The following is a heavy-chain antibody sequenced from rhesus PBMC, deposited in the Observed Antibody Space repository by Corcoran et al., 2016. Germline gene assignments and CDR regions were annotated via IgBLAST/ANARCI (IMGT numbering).Heavy chain of an antibody. J-gene: IGHJ5-1*01. CDR3: TRDSWNYWGRFDV. CDR1: GFTFSDYY. V-gene: IGHV3S16*01. CDR2: INSASSYI. Sequence: EVQLVESGGGLVQPGGSLRLSCAASGFTFSDYYMSWVRQAPGKGLELFVSINSASSYINYPDSVKGRFTISRDNAKNSLSRQVNSLKTEDTAVYYCTRDSWNYWGRFDVWGPGVLVTVSS. D-gene: IGHD1-1-1*01.